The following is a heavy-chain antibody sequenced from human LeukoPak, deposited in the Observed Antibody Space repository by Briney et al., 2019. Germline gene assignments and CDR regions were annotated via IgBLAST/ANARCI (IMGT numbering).Heavy chain of an antibody. J-gene: IGHJ3*02. CDR3: AKAMEGRVLAAFDI. V-gene: IGHV3-23*01. D-gene: IGHD3-10*01. CDR2: ISASGGST. Sequence: GGSLRLSCAASGFTFSSYAMSWVRQAPGRGLEWVSAISASGGSTYYADSVKGRFTISRDNSKNTLYLQLNSLRAEETAVYYCAKAMEGRVLAAFDIWGQGTMVTVSS. CDR1: GFTFSSYA.